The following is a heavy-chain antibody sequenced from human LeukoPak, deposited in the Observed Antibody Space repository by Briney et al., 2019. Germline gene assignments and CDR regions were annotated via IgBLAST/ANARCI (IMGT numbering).Heavy chain of an antibody. V-gene: IGHV1-69*05. CDR1: GGTFSSYA. Sequence: SVKVSFKASGGTFSSYAISWVRQAPGQGLEWMGGIIPIFGTANYAQKFQGRVTITTDESTSTAYMELSSLRSEDTAVYYCARGEGYCSSTSCYKDYRYYYYMDVWGKGTTVTVSS. CDR3: ARGEGYCSSTSCYKDYRYYYYMDV. D-gene: IGHD2-2*02. J-gene: IGHJ6*03. CDR2: IIPIFGTA.